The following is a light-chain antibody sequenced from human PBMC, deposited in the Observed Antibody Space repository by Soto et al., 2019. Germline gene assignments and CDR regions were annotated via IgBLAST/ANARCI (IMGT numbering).Light chain of an antibody. CDR1: QGISNY. CDR2: AAS. Sequence: DIQMTQSPSSLSASVGDRVTITCRASQGISNYLAWYQQKPGKVPKLLIYAASTLQSGVPSRFSGSRSGTDFTLTISRLQTEDVPTYYGQEYNSAPITFGEGTRLEI. CDR3: QEYNSAPIT. J-gene: IGKJ5*01. V-gene: IGKV1-27*01.